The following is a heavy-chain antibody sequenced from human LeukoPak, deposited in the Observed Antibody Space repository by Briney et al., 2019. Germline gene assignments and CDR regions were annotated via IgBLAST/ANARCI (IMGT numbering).Heavy chain of an antibody. CDR2: MNPNSGNT. CDR3: AKRSGYCSLISCSHLFDS. CDR1: GYTFTSYD. Sequence: ASVKVSCKASGYTFTSYDINWVRQATGQGLEWMGWMNPNSGNTGYAQKFQGRVTMTRNTSISTAYMELSSLRSEDTAVYCCAKRSGYCSLISCSHLFDSWGQGTLVTVSS. D-gene: IGHD2-2*01. V-gene: IGHV1-8*01. J-gene: IGHJ4*02.